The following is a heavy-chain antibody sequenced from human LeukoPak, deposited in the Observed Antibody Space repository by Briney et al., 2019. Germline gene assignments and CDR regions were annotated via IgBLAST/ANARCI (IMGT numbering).Heavy chain of an antibody. Sequence: GGSLRLSCAASGFTFSSYGMHWVRQAPGKGLEWVAFIRYDGSNKYYADSVKGRFTISRDNSKNTLYLQMNSLRAEDTAVYYCARGIVDGHIEYDSSGRYDYWGQGTLVTVSS. J-gene: IGHJ4*02. CDR3: ARGIVDGHIEYDSSGRYDY. CDR2: IRYDGSNK. CDR1: GFTFSSYG. D-gene: IGHD3-22*01. V-gene: IGHV3-30*02.